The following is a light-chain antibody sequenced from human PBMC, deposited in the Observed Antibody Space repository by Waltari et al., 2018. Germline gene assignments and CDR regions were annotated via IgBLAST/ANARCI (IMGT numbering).Light chain of an antibody. V-gene: IGLV2-14*01. CDR3: SSYTSSSTPRL. Sequence: QSALTQPASVSGSPGQSITISCTGTSSDVGGYNYASWYQQHPGKAPKLMIYEVSNRPSGVSNRFSGSKSGNTASLTISGLQAEDEADYYCSSYTSSSTPRLFGGGTKLTVL. CDR1: SSDVGGYNY. J-gene: IGLJ2*01. CDR2: EVS.